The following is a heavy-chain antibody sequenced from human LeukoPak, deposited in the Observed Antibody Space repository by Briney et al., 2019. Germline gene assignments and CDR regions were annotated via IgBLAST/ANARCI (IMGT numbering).Heavy chain of an antibody. CDR2: TYYRSKWYS. Sequence: SQTLSLTCAISGDSVSSKSVAWNWIRQSPSRGLEWLGRTYYRSKWYSDYAVSLKSRISINPDTSKNHFSLHLNSVTPEDTAVYHCARTSGAFTVTDAFDIWGQGQWSPSLQ. CDR3: ARTSGAFTVTDAFDI. V-gene: IGHV6-1*01. J-gene: IGHJ3*02. CDR1: GDSVSSKSVA. D-gene: IGHD4-17*01.